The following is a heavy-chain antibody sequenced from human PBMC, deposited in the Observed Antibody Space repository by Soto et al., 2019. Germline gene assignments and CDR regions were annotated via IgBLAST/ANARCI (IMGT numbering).Heavy chain of an antibody. CDR3: ARGYYDFGGY. CDR2: ISYDGSNK. CDR1: GFTFSSYA. D-gene: IGHD3-3*01. V-gene: IGHV3-30-3*01. Sequence: QVQLVESGGGVVQPGRSLRLSCAASGFTFSSYAMHWVRQAPGKGLEWVAVISYDGSNKYYADSVKGRFTISRDNSKNTLYLQMNSLRAEDTAVYYCARGYYDFGGYWGQGTLVTVSS. J-gene: IGHJ4*02.